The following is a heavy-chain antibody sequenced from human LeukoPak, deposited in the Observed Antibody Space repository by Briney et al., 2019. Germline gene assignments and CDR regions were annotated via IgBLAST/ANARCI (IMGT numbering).Heavy chain of an antibody. J-gene: IGHJ4*02. CDR3: TRDIGGRSAY. Sequence: GGSLRLSCEGSGYSFSSFWMHWVRQAPGEGLVWVSRLNEDGEITNYADFAKGRFTISRDNARNTLYLQMNSLSADDTAVYYCTRDIGGRSAYWGQGALVTVSS. CDR2: LNEDGEIT. D-gene: IGHD3-16*01. CDR1: GYSFSSFW. V-gene: IGHV3-74*01.